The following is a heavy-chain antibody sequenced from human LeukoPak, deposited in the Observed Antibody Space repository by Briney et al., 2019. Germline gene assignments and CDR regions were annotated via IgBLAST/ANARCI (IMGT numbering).Heavy chain of an antibody. J-gene: IGHJ4*02. CDR2: VNHSGYT. Sequence: SETLSHTPAVSGTSFSSYYGSCIGQSPEKGLEWIGEVNHSGYTNNNPSLKSRVTMSVDTANNRFSLSLSSVTAADTAVYFCARMTPRHDSWGQGILVTVSS. CDR1: GTSFSSYY. V-gene: IGHV4-34*01. D-gene: IGHD1-1*01. CDR3: ARMTPRHDS.